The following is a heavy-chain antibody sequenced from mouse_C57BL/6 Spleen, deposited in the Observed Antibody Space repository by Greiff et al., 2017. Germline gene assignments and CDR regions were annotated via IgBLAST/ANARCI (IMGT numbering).Heavy chain of an antibody. Sequence: VQLQQPGAELVKPGASVKLSCKASGYTFTSYWMHWVKQRPGQGLEWIGMIHPNSGSTNYNEKFKSKATLTVDKSSSTAYMQLSSLTSEDSAVYYCARSLYYYGSSYPAWFAYWGQGTLVTVSA. V-gene: IGHV1-64*01. J-gene: IGHJ3*01. CDR3: ARSLYYYGSSYPAWFAY. CDR1: GYTFTSYW. CDR2: IHPNSGST. D-gene: IGHD1-1*01.